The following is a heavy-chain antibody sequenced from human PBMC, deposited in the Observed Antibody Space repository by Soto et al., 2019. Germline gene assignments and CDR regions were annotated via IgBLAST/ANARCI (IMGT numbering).Heavy chain of an antibody. CDR3: ATTFYAGLFFDY. CDR1: GDSISSNSYY. CDR2: IHYTGTP. J-gene: IGHJ4*02. V-gene: IGHV4-39*01. Sequence: QLQLQESGPGLVKPSETLSLTCTVSGDSISSNSYYWGWVRQPPGKGLEWIGSIHYTGTPYYNPSLKSRVTVSGDTSKKQFSLILSSPTAADTAVYYCATTFYAGLFFDYWGQGTLVTVSS. D-gene: IGHD1-1*01.